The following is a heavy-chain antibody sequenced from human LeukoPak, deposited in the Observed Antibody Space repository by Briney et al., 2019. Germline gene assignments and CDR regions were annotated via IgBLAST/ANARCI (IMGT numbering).Heavy chain of an antibody. CDR1: GFTFSNYA. CDR2: ISGSGGST. CDR3: AKGSSSYYFAFDI. J-gene: IGHJ3*02. D-gene: IGHD6-13*01. V-gene: IGHV3-23*01. Sequence: GGSLRLSCAASGFTFSNYAMSWVRQAPGKGLEWVSGISGSGGSTYYADSVKGRFTISRDNSKTTLYLQMNSLRAEDTAVYYCAKGSSSYYFAFDIWGQGTMVTVSS.